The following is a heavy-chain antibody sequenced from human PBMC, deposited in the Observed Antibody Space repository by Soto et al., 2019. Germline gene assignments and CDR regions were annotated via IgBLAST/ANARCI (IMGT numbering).Heavy chain of an antibody. J-gene: IGHJ6*02. D-gene: IGHD6-6*01. CDR3: ASSSSAGLKYGMDV. CDR1: GGTFSSYA. V-gene: IGHV1-69*13. Sequence: SVKVSFKASGGTFSSYAISWVRQAPGQGLEWMGGIIPIFGTANYAQKFQGRVTITADESTSTAYMELSSLRSEDTAVYYCASSSSAGLKYGMDVWGQGTTVTVSS. CDR2: IIPIFGTA.